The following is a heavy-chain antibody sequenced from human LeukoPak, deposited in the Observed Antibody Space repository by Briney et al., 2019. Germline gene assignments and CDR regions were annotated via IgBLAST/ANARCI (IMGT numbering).Heavy chain of an antibody. V-gene: IGHV3-53*01. CDR2: IYSGGNT. CDR3: ATHDWFDP. CDR1: GYTVSSHY. Sequence: GGSLRLSCAVSGYTVSSHYMSWVRQAPGKGLEWVSVIYSGGNTYYADSVKGRFTISRDNSKNTLYLQMNSLGAEDTAVYYCATHDWFDPWGQGTLVTVSS. J-gene: IGHJ5*02.